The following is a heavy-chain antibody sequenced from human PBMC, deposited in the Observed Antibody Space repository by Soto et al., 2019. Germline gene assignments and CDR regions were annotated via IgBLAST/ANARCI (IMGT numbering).Heavy chain of an antibody. Sequence: EVQLLDSGGGLVQPGGSLRLSCTASGFTFSDYVMSWVRQPPGKGLEWVSVISAGGSTYYADSVKGRFTVSRANSKNTLYLQMNSLRAVDTAVYYCANVPIWCSSTSCYTEGFDYWGQGTLVTVSS. D-gene: IGHD2-2*02. J-gene: IGHJ4*02. V-gene: IGHV3-23*01. CDR2: ISAGGST. CDR3: ANVPIWCSSTSCYTEGFDY. CDR1: GFTFSDYV.